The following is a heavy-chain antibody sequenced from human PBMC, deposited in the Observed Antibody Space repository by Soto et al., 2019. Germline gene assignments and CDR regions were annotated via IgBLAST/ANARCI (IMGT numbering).Heavy chain of an antibody. D-gene: IGHD6-6*01. CDR2: TYYRSKWYN. V-gene: IGHV6-1*01. Sequence: KQSQTLSLTCAISGDSVSSNSAAWNWIRQSPSRGLEWLGRTYYRSKWYNDYAVSVKSRITINPDTSKNQFSLQLNSVTPEDTAVYYCASSGRHSSSSGWFDPWGQGTLVTVSS. CDR3: ASSGRHSSSSGWFDP. CDR1: GDSVSSNSAA. J-gene: IGHJ5*02.